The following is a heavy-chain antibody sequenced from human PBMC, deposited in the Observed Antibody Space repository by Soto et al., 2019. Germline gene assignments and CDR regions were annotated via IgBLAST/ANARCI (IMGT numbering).Heavy chain of an antibody. CDR1: GGTFSTYA. V-gene: IGHV1-69*12. J-gene: IGHJ4*02. Sequence: QVQLVQSGAEVKKPESSVKVSCKAPGGTFSTYAISWVRQAPGQGLEWMGGIIPMFGTANYAQRFQDRVTITADESTNTVYKELSSLRSEDTAVYFCARGIQLGLRRINNGDSGWGQGTLVTVSS. CDR3: ARGIQLGLRRINNGDSG. D-gene: IGHD5-12*01. CDR2: IIPMFGTA.